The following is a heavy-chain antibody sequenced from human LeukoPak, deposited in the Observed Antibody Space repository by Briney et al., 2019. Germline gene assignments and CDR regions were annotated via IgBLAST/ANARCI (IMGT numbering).Heavy chain of an antibody. J-gene: IGHJ4*02. Sequence: ASVKVSCKASGYTFTSYGISWVRQAPGQGLEWIGWISGYNGNTNYAQKFQGRVTITADESTSTAYMELSSLRSEDTAVYYCAEGNYGGNSMHYWGQGTLVTVSS. D-gene: IGHD4-23*01. CDR1: GYTFTSYG. CDR2: ISGYNGNT. CDR3: AEGNYGGNSMHY. V-gene: IGHV1-18*01.